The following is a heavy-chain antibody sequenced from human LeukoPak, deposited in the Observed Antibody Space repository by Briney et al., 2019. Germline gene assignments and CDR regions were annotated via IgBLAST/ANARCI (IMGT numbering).Heavy chain of an antibody. Sequence: PGGSLGLSCAASGFTFSSYWMSWVRRAPGKGLEWVANIKQDGSEKYYVDSVKGRFTISRDNAKNSLYLQMNSLRAEDTAVYYCARDNSGYDFRDYWGQGTLVTVSS. D-gene: IGHD5-12*01. CDR1: GFTFSSYW. V-gene: IGHV3-7*03. CDR3: ARDNSGYDFRDY. J-gene: IGHJ4*02. CDR2: IKQDGSEK.